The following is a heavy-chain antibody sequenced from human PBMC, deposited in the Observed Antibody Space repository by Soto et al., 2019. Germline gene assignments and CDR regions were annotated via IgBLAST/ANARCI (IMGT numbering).Heavy chain of an antibody. J-gene: IGHJ1*01. Sequence: EVQLVESGGGLVQPGGSLRLSCAASGFTFSSYSMNWVRQAPGKGLEWVSYISSSSSTLYYADSVKGRFTISRDNAKNSLYLQMNSLRAEDTAVYYCAMAAVADPPVDFQHWGQGTLVTVSS. CDR1: GFTFSSYS. CDR2: ISSSSSTL. V-gene: IGHV3-48*01. CDR3: AMAAVADPPVDFQH. D-gene: IGHD6-19*01.